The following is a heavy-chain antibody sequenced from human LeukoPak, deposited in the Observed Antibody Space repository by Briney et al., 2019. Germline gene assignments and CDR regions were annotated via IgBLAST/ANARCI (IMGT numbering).Heavy chain of an antibody. V-gene: IGHV3-21*01. CDR3: ARDPAGIPGFTGDYFDY. D-gene: IGHD1-20*01. CDR1: GFSFNSYI. J-gene: IGHJ4*02. CDR2: ISSRGNYI. Sequence: GGSLRVSCTASGFSFNSYIMNWVRQAPGKGLEWVASISSRGNYIYYADSVKGRFTISRDNAKNSLILQMDSLGAADTAVYFCARDPAGIPGFTGDYFDYWGQGTLVTVSS.